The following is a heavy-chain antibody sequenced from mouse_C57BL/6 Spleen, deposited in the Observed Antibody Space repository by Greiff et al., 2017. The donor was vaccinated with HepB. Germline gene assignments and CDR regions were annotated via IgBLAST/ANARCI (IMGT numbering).Heavy chain of an antibody. CDR2: INPSNGGT. CDR1: GYTFTSYW. D-gene: IGHD1-1*01. J-gene: IGHJ4*01. V-gene: IGHV1-53*01. CDR3: ARRGLLRIGYCAMDY. Sequence: QVQLQQPGTELVKPGASVKLSCKASGYTFTSYWMHWVKQRPGQGLEWIGNINPSNGGTNYNEKFKSKATLTVDKSSSTAYMQLSSLTSEDSAVYYGARRGLLRIGYCAMDYWGQGTSVTVSS.